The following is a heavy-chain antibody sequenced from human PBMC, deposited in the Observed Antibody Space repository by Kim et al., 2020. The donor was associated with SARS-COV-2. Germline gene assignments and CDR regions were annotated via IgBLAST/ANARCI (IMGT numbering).Heavy chain of an antibody. V-gene: IGHV3-30*18. CDR2: ISYDGSNK. J-gene: IGHJ6*02. Sequence: GGSLRLSCAASGFTFSSYGMHWVRQAPGKGLEWVAVISYDGSNKYYADSVKGRFTISRDNYKNTLYLQMNSLRAEDTAVYYCAKEVCSGYSGGCTYYCYGMYVWGQGAKVTVSS. CDR3: AKEVCSGYSGGCTYYCYGMYV. D-gene: IGHD5-12*01. CDR1: GFTFSSYG.